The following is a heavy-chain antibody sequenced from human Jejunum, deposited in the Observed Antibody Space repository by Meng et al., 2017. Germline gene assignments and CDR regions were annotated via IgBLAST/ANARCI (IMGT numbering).Heavy chain of an antibody. CDR3: ASRPVGIRTYYFDC. J-gene: IGHJ4*02. Sequence: QVQLSASRPGLVKPSGTLSLTCAVSGGSITSTKGWGWVRQTPGKGLEWIGEVFHSGTPNYNPSLMSRLTMSVDKSKNQFSLNLTSATAADTAVYYCASRPVGIRTYYFDCWGQGTLVTVSS. D-gene: IGHD2-21*01. CDR2: VFHSGTP. V-gene: IGHV4-4*02. CDR1: GGSITSTKG.